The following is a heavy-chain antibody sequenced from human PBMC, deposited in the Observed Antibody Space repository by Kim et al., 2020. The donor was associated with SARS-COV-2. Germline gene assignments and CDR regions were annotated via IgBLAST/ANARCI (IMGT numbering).Heavy chain of an antibody. CDR2: IIPIFGTA. CDR1: GGTFSSYA. D-gene: IGHD6-6*01. J-gene: IGHJ6*02. CDR3: ASGRSSSSRVPYYYYGMDV. Sequence: SVKVSCKASGGTFSSYAISWVRQAPGQGLEWMGGIIPIFGTANYAQKFQGRVTITADESTSTAYMELSSLRSEDTAVYYCASGRSSSSRVPYYYYGMDVWGQGTTVTVSS. V-gene: IGHV1-69*13.